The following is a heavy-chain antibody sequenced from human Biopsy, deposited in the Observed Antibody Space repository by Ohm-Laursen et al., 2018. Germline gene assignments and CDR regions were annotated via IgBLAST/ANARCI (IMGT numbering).Heavy chain of an antibody. CDR1: GDSISSYY. V-gene: IGHV4-59*01. CDR2: VYYTGST. CDR3: ARVEAGTYDALDI. J-gene: IGHJ3*02. Sequence: TLSLTCTVSGDSISSYYWSWIRQSPGKGLEWIGYVYYTGSTDYNPSLQSRVTISVDTSKSQFSLKLYSVTAAEAAVYYCARVEAGTYDALDIWGQGTLVAVSA. D-gene: IGHD1-26*01.